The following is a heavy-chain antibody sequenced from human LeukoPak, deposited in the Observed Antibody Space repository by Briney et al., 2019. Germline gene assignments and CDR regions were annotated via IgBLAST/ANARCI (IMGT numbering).Heavy chain of an antibody. J-gene: IGHJ3*02. CDR2: IYPGDSDT. V-gene: IGHV5-51*01. Sequence: GESLKISCKGSGYTFASYWIGWVRQMPGKGLEWMGIIYPGDSDTRYSPSFQGQVTISADKSISTAYLQWNSLRAEDTAVYYCARGTTSRALDVSDIWGQGTMVTVSS. CDR1: GYTFASYW. D-gene: IGHD1-7*01. CDR3: ARGTTSRALDVSDI.